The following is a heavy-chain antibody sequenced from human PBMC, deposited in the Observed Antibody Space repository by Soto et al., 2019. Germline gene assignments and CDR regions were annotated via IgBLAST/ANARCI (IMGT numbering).Heavy chain of an antibody. J-gene: IGHJ4*02. CDR1: GFTFSSYA. V-gene: IGHV3-23*01. D-gene: IGHD3-10*01. CDR3: ETINYYGSGSYYTPPGDY. CDR2: ISGSGGST. Sequence: GGSLRLSCAASGFTFSSYAMSWVRQAPGKGLEWVSAISGSGGSTYYADSVKGRFTISRDNSKNTLYLQMNSLRAEDTAVYYCETINYYGSGSYYTPPGDYWGQGTLVTVSS.